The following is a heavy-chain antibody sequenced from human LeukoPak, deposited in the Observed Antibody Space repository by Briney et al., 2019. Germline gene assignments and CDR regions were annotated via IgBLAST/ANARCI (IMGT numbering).Heavy chain of an antibody. D-gene: IGHD4-11*01. CDR3: TTDGIMTTTVFFDY. Sequence: GGSLRLSCAASGFTFSNAWMSWDRQAPGKGLEWVGGIKSKTDGGTTDYAAPVKGRFTISRDDSKNTLYLQMNSLKTEDTAVYYCTTDGIMTTTVFFDYWGQGTLVTVSS. CDR1: GFTFSNAW. J-gene: IGHJ4*02. CDR2: IKSKTDGGTT. V-gene: IGHV3-15*01.